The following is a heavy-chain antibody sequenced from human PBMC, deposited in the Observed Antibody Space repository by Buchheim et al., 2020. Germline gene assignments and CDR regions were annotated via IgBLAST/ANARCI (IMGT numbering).Heavy chain of an antibody. V-gene: IGHV3-30*04. CDR2: ISYDETNK. CDR1: GFTFSNYA. Sequence: QVQLVDSGGGVVQPGRSLRLSCAASGFTFSNYAMHWVRQAPGKGLEWVALISYDETNKYYTDSVKGRFTISRDNSKNTLSLQINSLKTEDTAVYYCARSSSGPLLNWGQGTL. CDR3: ARSSSGPLLN. J-gene: IGHJ4*02.